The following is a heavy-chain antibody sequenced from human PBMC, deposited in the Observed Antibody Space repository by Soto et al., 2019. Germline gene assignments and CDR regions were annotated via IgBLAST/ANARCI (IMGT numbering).Heavy chain of an antibody. CDR2: IYYTGST. CDR3: ARGVLAVAGVDY. Sequence: SETLSLTCTVSGGSINSYYWSWIRQPPGKGLEWIGYIYYTGSTNYNPSLKSRVTISVDTSKNQFSLKLSSVTAADTAVYYCARGVLAVAGVDYWGQGTLVTVSS. J-gene: IGHJ4*02. CDR1: GGSINSYY. V-gene: IGHV4-59*01. D-gene: IGHD6-19*01.